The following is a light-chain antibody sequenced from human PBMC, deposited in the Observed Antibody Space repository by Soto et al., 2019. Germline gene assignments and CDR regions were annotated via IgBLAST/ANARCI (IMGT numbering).Light chain of an antibody. CDR3: QQTYSNPFT. CDR2: AAS. J-gene: IGKJ3*01. CDR1: QSISSI. Sequence: DMQMTQSPSSLSVSVGDRVTITCRASQSISSILNWYQQKPGKAPKLLIYAASILQSGVPSRFRGSGSGTDFTLTISSLQPEDFATYFCQQTYSNPFTFGPGTKVDMK. V-gene: IGKV1-39*01.